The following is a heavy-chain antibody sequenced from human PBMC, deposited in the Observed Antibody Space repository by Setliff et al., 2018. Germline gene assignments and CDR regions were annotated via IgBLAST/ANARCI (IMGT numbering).Heavy chain of an antibody. CDR1: GNSISSDY. CDR3: ARGKSYYYYMDV. CDR2: IYTSGNT. J-gene: IGHJ6*03. Sequence: SETLSLTCTVSGNSISSDYWSWIRQPAGKGLEWIGRIYTSGNTNYNPSLKSRVTMSVDTSKKQFSLKLSSVTAADTAVYYCARGKSYYYYMDVWGKGTTVTVSS. V-gene: IGHV4-4*07.